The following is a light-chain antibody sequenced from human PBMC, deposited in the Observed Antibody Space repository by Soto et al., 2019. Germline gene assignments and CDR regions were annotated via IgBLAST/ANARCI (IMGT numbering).Light chain of an antibody. CDR3: MQPRQSWT. CDR1: QSLLHSNGYNY. Sequence: DIVMTQSPLSLPVPPGEPASISCRSSQSLLHSNGYNYLDWYLQKPGQSPQLLPDLGSNRASGVPDRFSGRGAGADFTLKISRVEAKDVGVYYCMQPRQSWTFGQGTKVDIK. CDR2: LGS. J-gene: IGKJ1*01. V-gene: IGKV2-28*01.